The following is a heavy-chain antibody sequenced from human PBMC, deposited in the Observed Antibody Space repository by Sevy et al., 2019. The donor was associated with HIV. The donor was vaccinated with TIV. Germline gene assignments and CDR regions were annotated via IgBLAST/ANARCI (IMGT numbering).Heavy chain of an antibody. V-gene: IGHV3-33*01. CDR3: VRESPSDWYLDS. CDR2: IWFDGNKK. CDR1: GFTFSNYN. J-gene: IGHJ4*02. D-gene: IGHD2-2*01. Sequence: GGSLRLSCAASGFTFSNYNMHWVRQAPGKGQEWVAAIWFDGNKKYYEDSVKGRFTIFRDNSKSTQYLQMSSLRADDTAVYYCVRESPSDWYLDSWGQGTLVTVSS.